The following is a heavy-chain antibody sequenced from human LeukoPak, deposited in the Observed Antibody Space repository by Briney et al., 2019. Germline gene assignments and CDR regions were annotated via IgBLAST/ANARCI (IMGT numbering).Heavy chain of an antibody. CDR3: AKDPIAAAPYYYYYMDV. CDR2: IRGSGGST. CDR1: GFTFSSYA. Sequence: GGSLRLSCAASGFTFSSYAMSWVRQAPGKGLEWVSAIRGSGGSTYYADSVKGRFTISRDNSKNTLYLQMNSLRAEDTAVYYCAKDPIAAAPYYYYYMDVWGKGTTVTVSS. V-gene: IGHV3-23*01. J-gene: IGHJ6*03. D-gene: IGHD6-13*01.